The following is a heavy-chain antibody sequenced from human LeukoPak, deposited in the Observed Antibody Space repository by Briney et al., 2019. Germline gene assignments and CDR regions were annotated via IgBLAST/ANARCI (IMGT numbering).Heavy chain of an antibody. CDR3: ARGGYCSSTSCRYFDY. D-gene: IGHD2-2*01. V-gene: IGHV1-46*01. CDR2: ISPSGGST. Sequence: ASVKVSCKAFGYTFTSNYMHWVRQAPGQGPEWMGVISPSGGSTTYAQKFQGRVTLTRDMSTSTDYLELSSLRSEDTAVYYCARGGYCSSTSCRYFDYWGQGTLVTVSS. CDR1: GYTFTSNY. J-gene: IGHJ4*02.